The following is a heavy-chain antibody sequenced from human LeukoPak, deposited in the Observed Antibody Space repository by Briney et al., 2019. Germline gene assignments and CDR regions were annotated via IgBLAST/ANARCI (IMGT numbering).Heavy chain of an antibody. V-gene: IGHV1-8*01. J-gene: IGHJ6*02. CDR2: MNPNSGNT. D-gene: IGHD3-10*01. CDR3: ARGLGENYYYYGMDV. Sequence: VASLNVSSKASGYTFTIYDINRVRQATGQGLEWMGWMNPNSGNTGYAQNFQGRVTMTRNTSISTACMELSSLRSEDTAVYYCARGLGENYYYYGMDVWGQGTTVTVSS. CDR1: GYTFTIYD.